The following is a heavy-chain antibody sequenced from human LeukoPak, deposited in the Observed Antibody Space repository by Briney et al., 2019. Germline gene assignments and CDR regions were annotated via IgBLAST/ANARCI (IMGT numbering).Heavy chain of an antibody. Sequence: PGGSLRLSCATSGFTFNRFGMHWVRQAPGKGLEWVAVIWYDGSNKDYADSVKGRFTISRDNSKNTLYLQMSGLRAEDTAVYYCAKDIVHREVVAATLSYWGQGTLVTVSS. J-gene: IGHJ4*02. CDR3: AKDIVHREVVAATLSY. D-gene: IGHD2-15*01. CDR2: IWYDGSNK. CDR1: GFTFNRFG. V-gene: IGHV3-33*06.